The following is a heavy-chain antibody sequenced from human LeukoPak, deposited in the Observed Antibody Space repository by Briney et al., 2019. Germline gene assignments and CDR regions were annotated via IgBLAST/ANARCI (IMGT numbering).Heavy chain of an antibody. CDR2: ISSDGST. D-gene: IGHD6-19*01. CDR3: ARGSGAYGDFDY. J-gene: IGHJ4*02. CDR1: GLSVSGNW. V-gene: IGHV3-74*01. Sequence: GGSLRLSCAASGLSVSGNWMHWVRQAPGKGLMWVSRISSDGSTYYADSARGRFTISRDSAANTVYLQVNGLRAEDTAVYYCARGSGAYGDFDYWGQGTLVTVSS.